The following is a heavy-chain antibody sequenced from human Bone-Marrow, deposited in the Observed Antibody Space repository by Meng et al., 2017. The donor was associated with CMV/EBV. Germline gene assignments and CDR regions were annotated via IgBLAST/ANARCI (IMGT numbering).Heavy chain of an antibody. J-gene: IGHJ4*02. CDR2: IYSGGST. Sequence: GGSLRLSCAASAFTVSNNYMSWVRQAPGKGLEWVSVIYSGGSTYYADSVKGRFTIFRDKSKITLYLQMNSLRAEDTAMYYCARLLFLSSGWYYYFDSWGQGTLVTFSS. V-gene: IGHV3-53*01. CDR1: AFTVSNNY. D-gene: IGHD6-19*01. CDR3: ARLLFLSSGWYYYFDS.